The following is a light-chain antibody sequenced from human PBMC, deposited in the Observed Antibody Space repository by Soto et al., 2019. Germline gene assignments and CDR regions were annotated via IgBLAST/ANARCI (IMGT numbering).Light chain of an antibody. CDR3: QQYSAWPFT. Sequence: EIVMTQSPATLSVSPGERATLFCRASQSVNNNFLAWYQQKPGQAPRLLIHGASTRATGIPARFSGSGSGTEFTLTISSLQSEDFAVYYCQQYSAWPFTFGGGTKVEI. V-gene: IGKV3-15*01. CDR1: QSVNNN. CDR2: GAS. J-gene: IGKJ4*01.